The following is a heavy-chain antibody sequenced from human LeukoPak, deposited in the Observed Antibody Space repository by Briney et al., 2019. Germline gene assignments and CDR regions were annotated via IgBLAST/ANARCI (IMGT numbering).Heavy chain of an antibody. D-gene: IGHD4-17*01. CDR3: ARQDYGDYEGFYYYYGMDV. CDR1: GYSFTSYW. J-gene: IGHJ6*02. CDR2: IYPGDSDT. Sequence: GESLKISCKGSGYSFTSYWIGWVRQMPGKGLEWMGIIYPGDSDTRYSPSFQGQVTISADKSITTAYLQWSSLKASDTAMYYCARQDYGDYEGFYYYYGMDVWGQGTTVTVSS. V-gene: IGHV5-51*01.